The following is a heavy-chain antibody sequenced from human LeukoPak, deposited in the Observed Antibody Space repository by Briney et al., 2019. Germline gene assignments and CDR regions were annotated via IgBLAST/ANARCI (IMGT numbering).Heavy chain of an antibody. J-gene: IGHJ6*03. V-gene: IGHV4-61*02. D-gene: IGHD6-19*01. Sequence: PSQTLSLTCTVSGGSISSGSYYWSWIRQPAGKGLEWIGRIYTSGSTNYNPSLKSRVTISVDTSKNQFSLKLSSVTAADTAVYYCARMRYTSGWASKYYYYMDVWGKGTTVTVSS. CDR2: IYTSGST. CDR3: ARMRYTSGWASKYYYYMDV. CDR1: GGSISSGSYY.